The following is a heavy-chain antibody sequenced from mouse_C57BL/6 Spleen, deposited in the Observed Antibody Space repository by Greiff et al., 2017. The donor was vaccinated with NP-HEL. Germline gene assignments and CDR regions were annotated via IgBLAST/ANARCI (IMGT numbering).Heavy chain of an antibody. D-gene: IGHD2-4*01. V-gene: IGHV1-52*01. Sequence: VQLQQPGAELVRPGSSVKLSCKASGYTFTSYWMHWVKQRPIQGLEWIGNIDPSDSETHYNQKFKDKATLTVDKSSSTAYMQLSSLTSEDSAVYYCAREGDYDYDIDYWGQGTTLTVSS. J-gene: IGHJ2*01. CDR3: AREGDYDYDIDY. CDR1: GYTFTSYW. CDR2: IDPSDSET.